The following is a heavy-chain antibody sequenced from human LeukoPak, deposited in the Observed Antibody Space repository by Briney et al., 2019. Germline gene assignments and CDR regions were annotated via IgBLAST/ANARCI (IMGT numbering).Heavy chain of an antibody. Sequence: SVTVSCKASGGTFSSYAISWVRQAPGEGLEWIGRIIPILGIANYAQKFQGRVTITADKSTSTAYIELSSLRSEDTAVYYCARDRDVDISYWGQGTLVTVSS. V-gene: IGHV1-69*04. J-gene: IGHJ4*02. D-gene: IGHD5-12*01. CDR1: GGTFSSYA. CDR3: ARDRDVDISY. CDR2: IIPILGIA.